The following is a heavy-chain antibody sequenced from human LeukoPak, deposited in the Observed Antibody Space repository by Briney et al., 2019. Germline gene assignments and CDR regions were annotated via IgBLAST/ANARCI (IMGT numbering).Heavy chain of an antibody. V-gene: IGHV5-10-1*01. Sequence: HGESLKISSKASGYSFTSYWFTWVRQMPGKGLEWMGRIDPSDSYINYSPSFQGHVTISADKSINTAHLQWSSLKASDTAMYYCARQSACGGDWSSPFDYWGQGTLVTVSS. D-gene: IGHD2-21*02. CDR2: IDPSDSYI. CDR3: ARQSACGGDWSSPFDY. J-gene: IGHJ4*02. CDR1: GYSFTSYW.